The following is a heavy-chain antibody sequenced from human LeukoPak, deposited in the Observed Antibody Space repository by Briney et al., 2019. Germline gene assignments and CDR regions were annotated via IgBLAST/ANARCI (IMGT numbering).Heavy chain of an antibody. J-gene: IGHJ3*02. CDR2: IYHTGST. Sequence: PSETLSLTCGVSGYSISSGYYWGWFRQPPGKGLEWIGSIYHTGSTYYNPSLKSRVTISVDTSKNQFSLKLSSVTAADTAVYYCARSRRIVEADADAFDIWGQGTMVTVSS. V-gene: IGHV4-38-2*01. CDR1: GYSISSGYY. D-gene: IGHD1-26*01. CDR3: ARSRRIVEADADAFDI.